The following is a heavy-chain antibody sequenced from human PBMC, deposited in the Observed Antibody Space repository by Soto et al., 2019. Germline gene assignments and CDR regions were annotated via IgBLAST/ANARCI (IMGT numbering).Heavy chain of an antibody. V-gene: IGHV3-30*04. Sequence: GGSLRLSCAASGFAFSTYAMYWVRQAPGKGLEWVAGISYNGENKYYADSVRGRIIISRDNSKNTLDLQMNGLRAEDTAVYYCARDFYDSSGEIWGQGTMVTVS. J-gene: IGHJ3*02. CDR1: GFAFSTYA. CDR3: ARDFYDSSGEI. D-gene: IGHD3-22*01. CDR2: ISYNGENK.